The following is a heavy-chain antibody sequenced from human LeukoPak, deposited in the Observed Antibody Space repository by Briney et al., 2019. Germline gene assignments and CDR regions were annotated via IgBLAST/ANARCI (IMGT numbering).Heavy chain of an antibody. CDR3: ARGVGYSGYDFDY. V-gene: IGHV4-39*07. Sequence: SETLSLTCTVSGGSISSSSYYWGWIRQPPGKGLEWIGSIYYSGSTYYNPSLKSRVTISVDTSKNQFSLKLSSVTAADTAVYYCARGVGYSGYDFDYWGQGTLVTVSS. D-gene: IGHD5-12*01. CDR2: IYYSGST. CDR1: GGSISSSSYY. J-gene: IGHJ4*02.